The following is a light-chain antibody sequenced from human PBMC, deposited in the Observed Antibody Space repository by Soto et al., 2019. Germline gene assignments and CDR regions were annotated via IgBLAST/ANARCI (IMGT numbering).Light chain of an antibody. CDR3: QKRSNWPIT. Sequence: EIVMTQSPATLSVSPGERATLSCRASQSVSSNLAWYQQKPGQAPRLLIYGASTRATGIPARFSGSGSGKDFALTISSLETEDFAVHYCQKRSNWPITFGKGKRLEIK. CDR2: GAS. J-gene: IGKJ5*01. CDR1: QSVSSN. V-gene: IGKV3-15*01.